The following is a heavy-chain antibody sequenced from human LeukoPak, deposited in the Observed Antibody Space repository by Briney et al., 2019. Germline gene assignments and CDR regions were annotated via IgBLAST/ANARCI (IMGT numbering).Heavy chain of an antibody. V-gene: IGHV3-7*01. CDR3: ARDGGHGDYNYY. CDR1: GFTFSDYW. D-gene: IGHD3-9*01. J-gene: IGHJ4*02. CDR2: IKQDGSEK. Sequence: GGSLRLSRAASGFTFSDYWMTWVGQAPGKGLEGVANIKQDGSEKYYVDSVKGRFTISRDNAKNSLYLQMNNLRAEDTAVYYCARDGGHGDYNYYWGQGTLVTVSS.